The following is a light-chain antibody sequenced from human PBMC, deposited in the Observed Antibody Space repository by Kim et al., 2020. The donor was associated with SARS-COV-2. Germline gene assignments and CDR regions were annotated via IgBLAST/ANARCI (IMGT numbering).Light chain of an antibody. CDR2: QDK. CDR3: QSWDSSTVV. Sequence: VSPGQAANITCSGPKMGDKYVSWYQQETGQSPLLVIYQDKKRPSVIPERFSGSNSGNTATLTISGAQPLDEADYYCQSWDSSTVVFGGGTQLTVL. V-gene: IGLV3-1*01. J-gene: IGLJ3*02. CDR1: KMGDKY.